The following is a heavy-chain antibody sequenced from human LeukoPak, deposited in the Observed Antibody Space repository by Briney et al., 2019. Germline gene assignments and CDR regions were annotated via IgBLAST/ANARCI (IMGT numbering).Heavy chain of an antibody. J-gene: IGHJ4*02. V-gene: IGHV3-9*01. CDR1: GFTFDDYA. Sequence: PGRSLRLSCAASGFTFDDYAMHWVRQAPGKGLEWVSGISWNSGSIGYADSVKGRFTISRDNAKNSLYLQMNSLRAEDTALYYCAKGIAPFYDSSGPTPFDYWGQGTLVTVSS. D-gene: IGHD3-22*01. CDR2: ISWNSGSI. CDR3: AKGIAPFYDSSGPTPFDY.